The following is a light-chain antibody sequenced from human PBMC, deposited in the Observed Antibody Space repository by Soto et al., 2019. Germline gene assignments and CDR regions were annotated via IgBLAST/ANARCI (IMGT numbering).Light chain of an antibody. V-gene: IGKV1-17*01. CDR1: QGISND. CDR2: AAY. CDR3: LQNNSYPPWT. J-gene: IGKJ1*01. Sequence: DSQMPQSPSSLSASVGDRFTITCRASQGISNDLGWYQQKPGKAPKRMXYAAYSLQSGVPSRFSGNGSGTEFTLTISSLQPEDFATYYCLQNNSYPPWTCGQGTKVDIK.